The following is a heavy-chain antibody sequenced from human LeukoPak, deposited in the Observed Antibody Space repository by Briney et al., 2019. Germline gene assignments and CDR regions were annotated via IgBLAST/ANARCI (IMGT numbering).Heavy chain of an antibody. CDR3: ARLLKQQLVRFRWSFDY. D-gene: IGHD6-13*01. J-gene: IGHJ4*02. CDR2: FYHSGTT. Sequence: SETLSLTCTVSGYSISSGYYWGWIRQPPGKGLEWIGYFYHSGTTKYNPSFKSRVTISVDTSKNQFSLKLSSVTAADTAVYYCARLLKQQLVRFRWSFDYWGQGTLVTVSS. V-gene: IGHV4-38-2*02. CDR1: GYSISSGYY.